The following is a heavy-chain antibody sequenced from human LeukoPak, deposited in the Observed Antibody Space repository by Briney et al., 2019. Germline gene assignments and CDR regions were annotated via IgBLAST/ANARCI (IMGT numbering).Heavy chain of an antibody. J-gene: IGHJ4*02. CDR3: ASRDGYKGGDFDY. CDR2: ISYDGSYK. CDR1: GYTFTGYY. V-gene: IGHV3-30-3*01. D-gene: IGHD5-24*01. Sequence: SCKASGYTFTGYYMHWVRQAPGKGLEWVAVISYDGSYKYYADSVKGRFTISRDNSKNTLYLQMNSLRAEDTAVYYCASRDGYKGGDFDYWGQGTLVTVSS.